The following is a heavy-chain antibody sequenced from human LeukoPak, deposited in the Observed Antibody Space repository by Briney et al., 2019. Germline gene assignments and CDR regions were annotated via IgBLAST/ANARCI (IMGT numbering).Heavy chain of an antibody. Sequence: GASVKVSCKASGYTFTSYGISWVRQAPGQGLEWMGWISAYNGNTNDAQKLQGRVTMTTDTSTSTAYMELRSLRSDDTAVYYCASFTRAPRAFDIWGQGTMVTVSS. D-gene: IGHD1-26*01. V-gene: IGHV1-18*01. CDR2: ISAYNGNT. J-gene: IGHJ3*02. CDR3: ASFTRAPRAFDI. CDR1: GYTFTSYG.